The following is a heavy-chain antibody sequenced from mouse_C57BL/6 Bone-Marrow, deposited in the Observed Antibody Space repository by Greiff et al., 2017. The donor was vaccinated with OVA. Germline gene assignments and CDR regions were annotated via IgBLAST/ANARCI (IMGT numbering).Heavy chain of an antibody. J-gene: IGHJ1*03. V-gene: IGHV7-3*01. CDR1: GFTFTDYY. D-gene: IGHD4-1*01. CDR3: ARYTPWGRRYWYFDV. Sequence: EVKLEESGGGLVQPGGSLSLSCAASGFTFTDYYMSWVRQPPGKALEWLGFIRNKANGYTTEYSASVKGRFTISRDNYQSILYLQINALRAEDSATYYCARYTPWGRRYWYFDVWGTGTTVTVSS. CDR2: IRNKANGYTT.